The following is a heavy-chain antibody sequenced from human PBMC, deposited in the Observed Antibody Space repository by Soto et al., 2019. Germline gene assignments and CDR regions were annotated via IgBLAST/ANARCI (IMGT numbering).Heavy chain of an antibody. CDR3: ARAPLLFSVTLNVNYFDG. Sequence: QLHLVQSGAEVKKPGSSLKVSCKASGGTFSNSGISWVRQAPGQGLEWLGGIIPIFDTTNYAQKLQGRIPFFANESTNTVYLELSNLRTADTGVYYCARAPLLFSVTLNVNYFDGWGQGTLVTASS. J-gene: IGHJ4*02. D-gene: IGHD3-10*02. CDR2: IIPIFDTT. V-gene: IGHV1-69*01. CDR1: GGTFSNSG.